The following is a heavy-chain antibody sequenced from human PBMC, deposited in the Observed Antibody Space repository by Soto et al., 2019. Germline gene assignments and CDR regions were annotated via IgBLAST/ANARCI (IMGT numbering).Heavy chain of an antibody. D-gene: IGHD3-22*01. CDR1: GFTFSSYG. CDR3: AKKHYDSSGFAP. V-gene: IGHV3-30*18. Sequence: WALRLSCAASGFTFSSYGMHWVRQAPGKGLEWVAVISYDGSNKYYADSVKGRFTISRDNSKNTLYLQMNSLRAEDTAVYYCAKKHYDSSGFAPWGQGTLVTVSS. CDR2: ISYDGSNK. J-gene: IGHJ5*02.